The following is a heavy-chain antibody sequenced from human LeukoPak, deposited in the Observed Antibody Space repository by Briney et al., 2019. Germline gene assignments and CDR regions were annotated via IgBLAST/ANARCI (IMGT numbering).Heavy chain of an antibody. CDR2: INNSGSKT. J-gene: IGHJ5*02. Sequence: GGSLRLSCAASGFTFSNNAMSWVREAPGKGLEWVSGINNSGSKTYYADSVRGRFTMSRDNSKNTLYLQMNSLRVEDTAVYYCATDPTETTRWFDPWGQGTLVTVSS. V-gene: IGHV3-23*01. D-gene: IGHD4-17*01. CDR3: ATDPTETTRWFDP. CDR1: GFTFSNNA.